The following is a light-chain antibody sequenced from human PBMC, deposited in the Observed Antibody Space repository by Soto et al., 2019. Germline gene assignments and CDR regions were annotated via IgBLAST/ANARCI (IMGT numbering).Light chain of an antibody. CDR2: KAS. CDR1: QSVGSW. J-gene: IGKJ1*01. CDR3: QQYGSSSPWT. Sequence: DIQMTQSPSTLSASVGDRVTITCRASQSVGSWLAWYQQKPGKAPKLLIYKASSLESGVPSRFSCSGSGTEFSLTISSLQPDDFASYHCQQYGSSSPWTFGQGTKVEIK. V-gene: IGKV1-5*03.